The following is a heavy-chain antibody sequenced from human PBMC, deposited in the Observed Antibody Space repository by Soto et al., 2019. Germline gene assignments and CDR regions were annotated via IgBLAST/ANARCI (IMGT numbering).Heavy chain of an antibody. J-gene: IGHJ4*02. CDR3: ARKQAGFFYGIDY. CDR1: GGSISTGGYY. D-gene: IGHD3-3*01. CDR2: IDGSGYT. V-gene: IGHV4-31*03. Sequence: SSETLSLTCTVSGGSISTGGYYWSWIRQYPGKGLEWLGYIDGSGYTFYNPSLQSRLTLSMDTSKNQFSLKLSSATAADTAVYFCARKQAGFFYGIDYWGQGTLVTVSS.